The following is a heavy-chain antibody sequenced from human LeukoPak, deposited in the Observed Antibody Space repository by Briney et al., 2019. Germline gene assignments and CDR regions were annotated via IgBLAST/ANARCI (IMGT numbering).Heavy chain of an antibody. CDR1: GFTFSSYS. J-gene: IGHJ6*03. Sequence: GGSLRLSCAASGFTFSSYSMNWVRQAPGKGLEWVSYISSSSSTIYYADSVKGRFTISRDNAKNSLYLQMNSLRAKDTAVYYCARTIILPYYYYYMDVWGKGTTVTVSS. D-gene: IGHD3-22*01. CDR3: ARTIILPYYYYYMDV. V-gene: IGHV3-48*01. CDR2: ISSSSSTI.